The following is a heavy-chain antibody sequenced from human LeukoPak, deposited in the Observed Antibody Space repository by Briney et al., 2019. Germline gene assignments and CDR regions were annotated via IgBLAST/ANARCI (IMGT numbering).Heavy chain of an antibody. J-gene: IGHJ4*02. CDR3: ARRLLTGGVTDFFDF. CDR2: ISHSGDST. V-gene: IGHV3-23*01. D-gene: IGHD2-21*02. Sequence: GGSLRLSCAASGFTFSSHSMSWVRQPPGEGLEWVAAISHSGDSTTYRDSVKGQFTISRDNYRNRLYLQMNTLTVQDTAIYYSARRLLTGGVTDFFDFWGQGALVTVSS. CDR1: GFTFSSHS.